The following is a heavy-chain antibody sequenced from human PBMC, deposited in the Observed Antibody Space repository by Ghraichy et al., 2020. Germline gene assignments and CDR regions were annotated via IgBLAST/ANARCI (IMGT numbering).Heavy chain of an antibody. V-gene: IGHV4-39*01. CDR3: ASDIVLMATYYYYGMDV. CDR1: GGSISSSSYY. D-gene: IGHD2-8*01. J-gene: IGHJ6*02. Sequence: SETLSLTCTVSGGSISSSSYYWDWIRQPPGKGLEWIGSIYYSGSTYYNPSLKSRVTISVDTSKNQFSLKLSSVTAADTAVYYCASDIVLMATYYYYGMDVWGQGTTVTVSS. CDR2: IYYSGST.